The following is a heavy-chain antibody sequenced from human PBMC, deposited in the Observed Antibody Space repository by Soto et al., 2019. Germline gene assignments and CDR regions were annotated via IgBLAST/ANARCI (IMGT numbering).Heavy chain of an antibody. CDR1: GYTFGSYG. CDR3: ARDGYNSNWYLEY. J-gene: IGHJ4*02. V-gene: IGHV1-18*01. D-gene: IGHD6-13*01. CDR2: ISVYNGNT. Sequence: QVQMVQSGGEVKKPGASVKVSCKTSGYTFGSYGITWVRQAPGQGLEWMGWISVYNGNTNYAQNLQGRVTMTTDTSTRTAYMELKSLRSDDTAVYYCARDGYNSNWYLEYWGQGTMVTVSS.